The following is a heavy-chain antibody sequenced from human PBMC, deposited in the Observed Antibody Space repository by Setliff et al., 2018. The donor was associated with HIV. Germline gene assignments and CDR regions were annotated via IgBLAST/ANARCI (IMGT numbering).Heavy chain of an antibody. Sequence: SETLSLTCAVSGGSISSSNWWSWVRQPPGKGLEWIGFIGYSGSTNYNPSLNSRVTMSVDTSKNQFSLKLNSVSAADTAVYLCARWGVSAGRPDWRAFDIWGQGTMVTVSS. V-gene: IGHV4-4*02. CDR2: IGYSGST. CDR3: ARWGVSAGRPDWRAFDI. J-gene: IGHJ3*02. CDR1: GGSISSSNW. D-gene: IGHD3-10*01.